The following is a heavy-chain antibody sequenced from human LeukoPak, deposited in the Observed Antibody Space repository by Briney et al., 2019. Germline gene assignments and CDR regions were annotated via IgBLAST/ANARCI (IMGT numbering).Heavy chain of an antibody. V-gene: IGHV1-18*01. CDR1: GYTFTSYG. J-gene: IGHJ6*02. Sequence: ASVTVSCKASGYTFTSYGISWVRQAPGQGLEWMGWISAYNGNTNYAQKLQGRVTMTTDTSTSTAYMELRSLRSDDTAVYYCARVIVVVPAAIPYYGMDVWGQGTTVTVSS. CDR3: ARVIVVVPAAIPYYGMDV. CDR2: ISAYNGNT. D-gene: IGHD2-2*02.